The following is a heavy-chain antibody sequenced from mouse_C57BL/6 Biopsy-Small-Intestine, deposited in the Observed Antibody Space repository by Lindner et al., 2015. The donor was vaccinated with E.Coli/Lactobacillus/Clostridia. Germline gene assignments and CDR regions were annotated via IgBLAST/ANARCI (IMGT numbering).Heavy chain of an antibody. D-gene: IGHD4-1*01. CDR2: IIPIFGTS. CDR1: GDNFSHYA. V-gene: IGHV1-74*01. CDR3: ARERGSQTRSLDY. Sequence: SVKVSCKASGDNFSHYAISWVRQAPGQGLEWMGGIIPIFGTSASRFAQKFQGRVTITVDESTSTAYMELSSLRSDDTAVYYCARERGSQTRSLDYWGQGTPVTVSS. J-gene: IGHJ4*01.